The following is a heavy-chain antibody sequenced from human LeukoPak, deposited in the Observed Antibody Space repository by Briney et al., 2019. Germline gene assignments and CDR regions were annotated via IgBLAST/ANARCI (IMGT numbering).Heavy chain of an antibody. CDR3: ARTYYYDSSGYYSGY. CDR1: GGSISSGDYY. J-gene: IGHJ4*02. V-gene: IGHV4-30-4*01. Sequence: SQTLSLTCTVSGGSISSGDYYWSWIHQPPGKGMQWIGYIYYSGSTYYNPSLRSRVTISVDTSKNQFSLKLSSVTAAETAVYYCARTYYYDSSGYYSGYWGQGNLVTVSS. CDR2: IYYSGST. D-gene: IGHD3-22*01.